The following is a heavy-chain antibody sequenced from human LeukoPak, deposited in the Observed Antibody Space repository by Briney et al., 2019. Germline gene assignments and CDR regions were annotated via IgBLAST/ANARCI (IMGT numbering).Heavy chain of an antibody. CDR2: IYHSGST. D-gene: IGHD3-10*01. CDR1: GYSISSGYY. CDR3: ARDSRRYYYGSGSYYIDY. Sequence: PSETLSLTCAVSGYSISSGYYWGWIRQPPGKGPEWIGSIYHSGSTYYNPSLKSRVTISVDTSKNQFSLKLSSVTAADTAVYYCARDSRRYYYGSGSYYIDYWGQGTLVTVSS. J-gene: IGHJ4*02. V-gene: IGHV4-38-2*02.